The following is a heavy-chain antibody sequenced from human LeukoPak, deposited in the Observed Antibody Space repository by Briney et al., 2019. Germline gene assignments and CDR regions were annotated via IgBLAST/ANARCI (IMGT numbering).Heavy chain of an antibody. Sequence: GGSLRLSRAASGFTFSDYYMSWIRQAPGKGLEWVSDISRSGSQTNYADSVKGRLTISRDNARNSLYLQMNSLRAEDTAVYYCARGGRGNAIDYWGQGTLVTVSS. CDR3: ARGGRGNAIDY. J-gene: IGHJ4*02. CDR1: GFTFSDYY. CDR2: ISRSGSQT. V-gene: IGHV3-11*06. D-gene: IGHD4-23*01.